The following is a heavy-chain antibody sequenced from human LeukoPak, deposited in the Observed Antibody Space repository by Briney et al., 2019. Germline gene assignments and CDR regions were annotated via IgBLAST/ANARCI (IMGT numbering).Heavy chain of an antibody. CDR1: GFTLSNYA. CDR3: AKPAKTDYADY. Sequence: GGSLRLSCAASGFTLSNYAMNWVRQAPGKGLEWVSAISGSSGNTYYADSVKGRFTISRDNSKNTLYLQMSSLRAEDTALYYCAKPAKTDYADYWGQGILVTVSS. J-gene: IGHJ4*02. D-gene: IGHD1-14*01. V-gene: IGHV3-23*01. CDR2: ISGSSGNT.